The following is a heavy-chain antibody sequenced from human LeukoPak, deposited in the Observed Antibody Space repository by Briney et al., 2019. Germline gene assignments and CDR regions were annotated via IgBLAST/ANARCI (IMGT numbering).Heavy chain of an antibody. J-gene: IGHJ5*02. CDR1: GGSISSSSYY. D-gene: IGHD3-10*01. CDR3: ARRVTMVRVWFDP. Sequence: PSETLSLTCTVSGGSISSSSYYWGWIRQPPGKGLEWIGSIYYSGSTYYNPSLKSRVTISVDTPKNQFSLKLSSVTAADTAVYYCARRVTMVRVWFDPWGQGTLVTVSS. CDR2: IYYSGST. V-gene: IGHV4-39*01.